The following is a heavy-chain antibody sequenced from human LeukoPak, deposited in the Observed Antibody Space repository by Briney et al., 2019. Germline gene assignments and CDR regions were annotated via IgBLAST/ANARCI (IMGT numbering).Heavy chain of an antibody. D-gene: IGHD2-15*01. V-gene: IGHV4-59*01. CDR1: GGSISSYY. J-gene: IGHJ4*02. CDR2: IYYSGSI. CDR3: ARTPPNCSGGSCYSGVTFDY. Sequence: SETLSLTCTVSGGSISSYYWSWIRQPPGKGLEWIGYIYYSGSINYNPSLKSRVTISVDMSKNQFSLKLSSVTAADTAVYYCARTPPNCSGGSCYSGVTFDYWGQGTLVTVSS.